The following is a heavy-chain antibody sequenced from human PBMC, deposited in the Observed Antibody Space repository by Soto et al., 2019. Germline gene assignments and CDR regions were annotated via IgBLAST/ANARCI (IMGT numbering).Heavy chain of an antibody. D-gene: IGHD3-10*01. CDR3: AKGTYYYGSAPYYFDY. J-gene: IGHJ4*02. V-gene: IGHV3-23*01. Sequence: GGSLRLSCAASGFTFSSYAMIWVRQAPGKGLEWVSGISDSVGSTYYADSVKGRFTISRDNSKNTLYLQMNSPRAEDTAVYYCAKGTYYYGSAPYYFDYWGQGTLVTVSS. CDR2: ISDSVGST. CDR1: GFTFSSYA.